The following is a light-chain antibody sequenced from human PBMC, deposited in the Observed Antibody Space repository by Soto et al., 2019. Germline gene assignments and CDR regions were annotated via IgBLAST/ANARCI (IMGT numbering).Light chain of an antibody. CDR3: QQHSIWPWT. CDR2: DVS. V-gene: IGKV3-11*01. Sequence: EIVLTQSPATLSLSPGERATLSCWASQSVSNYFVWYQQKPGQAPRLLIYDVSKRATGIPARFSGSGSGTDFTLTISSLEPEDFAVYYCQQHSIWPWTFGQGTKVDIK. J-gene: IGKJ1*01. CDR1: QSVSNY.